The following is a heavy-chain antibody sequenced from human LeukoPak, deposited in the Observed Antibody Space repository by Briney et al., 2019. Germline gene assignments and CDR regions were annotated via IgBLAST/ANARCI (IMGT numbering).Heavy chain of an antibody. D-gene: IGHD6-13*01. V-gene: IGHV1-2*02. CDR3: ARGAPRRSSSWYEGGFDY. J-gene: IGHJ4*02. Sequence: GASVKVSCKASGYTFTGYYMHWVRQAPGQGLEWMGWINPNSGGTNYAQKFQGRVTMTRDTSISTAYMELSRLRSDDTAVYYCARGAPRRSSSWYEGGFDYWGQGTLVTVSS. CDR1: GYTFTGYY. CDR2: INPNSGGT.